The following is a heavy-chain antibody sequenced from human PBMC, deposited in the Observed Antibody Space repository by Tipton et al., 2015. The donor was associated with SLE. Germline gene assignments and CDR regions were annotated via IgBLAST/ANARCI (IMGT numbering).Heavy chain of an antibody. CDR3: ARGLKWYDAFDI. CDR2: ISGSGGST. V-gene: IGHV3-23*01. J-gene: IGHJ3*02. D-gene: IGHD2-15*01. Sequence: SLRLSCAASGFTFSSYAMSWVRQAPGKGLEWVSAISGSGGSTYYADSVKGRFTISRDNSKNTLYLQMNSLRAEDTAVYYCARGLKWYDAFDIWGQGTMVTVSS. CDR1: GFTFSSYA.